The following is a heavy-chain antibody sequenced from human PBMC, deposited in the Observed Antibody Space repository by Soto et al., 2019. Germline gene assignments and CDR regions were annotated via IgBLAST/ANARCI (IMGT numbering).Heavy chain of an antibody. Sequence: GASVKVSCKASGGTFNSYGISWVRQAPGQGLDWMGVIIPLYGTVNYAQKFQGRVSITADKATSTAYMDLNSLRSDDTAVYYCARVRVIRGVTRRRFGLWGQGSLVT. J-gene: IGHJ4*02. CDR1: GGTFNSYG. CDR3: ARVRVIRGVTRRRFGL. CDR2: IIPLYGTV. D-gene: IGHD3-10*01. V-gene: IGHV1-69*06.